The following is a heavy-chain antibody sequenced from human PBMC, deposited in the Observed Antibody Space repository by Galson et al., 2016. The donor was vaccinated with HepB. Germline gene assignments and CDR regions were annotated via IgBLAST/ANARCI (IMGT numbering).Heavy chain of an antibody. CDR1: GFSFSDYA. J-gene: IGHJ5*02. CDR3: AKNFATGQATYDT. CDR2: ISGSGAHI. Sequence: SLRLSCAASGFSFSDYAMTWVRRAPGKGLEWVSAISGSGAHIYYRNSVKGRSATSRDNSKNTVYLQMNSLTAEDTATYYCAKNFATGQATYDTWGQGTLVTVSS. D-gene: IGHD1-1*01. V-gene: IGHV3-23*01.